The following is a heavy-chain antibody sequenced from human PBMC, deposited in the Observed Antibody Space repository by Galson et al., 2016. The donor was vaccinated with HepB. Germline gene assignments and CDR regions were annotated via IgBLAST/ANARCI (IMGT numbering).Heavy chain of an antibody. V-gene: IGHV3-49*03. CDR1: GFTFGDYA. Sequence: SLRLSCATSGFTFGDYAMSWFRQAPGKGLQWVGFIRSKTYGGKTESAASVKGRFIISRDDSKSIAYLQMHSLKTEDTALYYCTRGPHGVGGAFDIWGQGKMVTVSS. CDR3: TRGPHGVGGAFDI. CDR2: IRSKTYGGKT. J-gene: IGHJ3*02. D-gene: IGHD2-8*01.